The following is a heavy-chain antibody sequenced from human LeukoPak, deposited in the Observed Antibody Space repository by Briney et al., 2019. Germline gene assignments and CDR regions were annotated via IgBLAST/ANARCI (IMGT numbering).Heavy chain of an antibody. V-gene: IGHV4-30-4*01. D-gene: IGHD2-21*02. CDR2: IYYSGST. CDR1: GGSISSGDYY. CDR3: ARGRGDFGVPDAFDI. J-gene: IGHJ3*02. Sequence: PSETLSLTCTVSGGSISSGDYYWSWIRQPPGKGLEWIGYIYYSGSTYYNPSLKSRVTILVDTSKNQFSLKLSSVTAADTAVYYCARGRGDFGVPDAFDIWGQGTMVTVSS.